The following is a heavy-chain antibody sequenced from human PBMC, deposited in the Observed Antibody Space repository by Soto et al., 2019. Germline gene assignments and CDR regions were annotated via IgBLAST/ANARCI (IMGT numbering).Heavy chain of an antibody. J-gene: IGHJ5*02. D-gene: IGHD5-18*01. V-gene: IGHV5-51*01. Sequence: GESLKISCQASGYSFSTYWIGWVRHMPGKGLEWVGIIYPGDSDTIYSPSFQGQVTISADQSSSTTYLQWTSLKTSDTAIYYCARQHGVDPANEWIDPWGQGTLVTVSS. CDR3: ARQHGVDPANEWIDP. CDR2: IYPGDSDT. CDR1: GYSFSTYW.